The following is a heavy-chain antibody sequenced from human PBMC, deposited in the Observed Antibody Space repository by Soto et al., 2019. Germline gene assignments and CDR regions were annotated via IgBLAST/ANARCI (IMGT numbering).Heavy chain of an antibody. CDR2: IYYSGST. Sequence: SETLSLTCTVSGGSISSYYWSWIRQPPGKGLEWIGYIYYSGSTNYNPSLKSRVTISVDTSKNQFSLKLSSVTAADTAVYYCARDNTKYSSSSNWFDPWGQGTLVTVSS. CDR1: GGSISSYY. D-gene: IGHD6-6*01. V-gene: IGHV4-59*01. CDR3: ARDNTKYSSSSNWFDP. J-gene: IGHJ5*02.